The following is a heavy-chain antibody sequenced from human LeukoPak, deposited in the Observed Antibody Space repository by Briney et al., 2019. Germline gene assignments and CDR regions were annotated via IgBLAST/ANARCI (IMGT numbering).Heavy chain of an antibody. CDR1: GFTFSTYE. D-gene: IGHD4/OR15-4a*01. CDR3: ARDRGTTMVRSFDI. J-gene: IGHJ3*02. V-gene: IGHV3-48*03. Sequence: GGSLRLSCAASGFTFSTYEMNWVRQAPGKGLEWVSYISASGSSIYYADSVKGRFTISRDNAKNSLYLQMNSLRAEDTAVYYCARDRGTTMVRSFDIWGQGTMVTVSS. CDR2: ISASGSSI.